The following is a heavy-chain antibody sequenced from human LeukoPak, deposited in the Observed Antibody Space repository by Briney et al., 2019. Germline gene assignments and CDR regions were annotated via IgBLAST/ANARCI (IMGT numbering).Heavy chain of an antibody. V-gene: IGHV3-33*01. J-gene: IGHJ6*02. D-gene: IGHD4-11*01. CDR1: GFAFSSYG. CDR3: ARDPDYRTYGMDV. Sequence: GGSLRLSCVASGFAFSSYGMHRVRQAPGKGLEWVAVIWADGSNKNYVYSVKGRFTISRDNSKNTLFLQMNSLRAEDSAVYYCARDPDYRTYGMDVWGQGTTVTVSS. CDR2: IWADGSNK.